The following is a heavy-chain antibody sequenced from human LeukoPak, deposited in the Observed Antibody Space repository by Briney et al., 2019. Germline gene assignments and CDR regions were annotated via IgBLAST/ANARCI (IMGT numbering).Heavy chain of an antibody. CDR3: GTWTTVASYCDY. CDR2: ISSSSTYI. J-gene: IGHJ4*02. CDR1: GFTFSTYS. Sequence: GGSLRLSCAASGFTFSTYSMNWVRQAPGKGLEWVSSISSSSTYIYYADSVKGRFTTSRDNAKNSLYLQMNSLRAEDTAVYYCGTWTTVASYCDYWGQGTLVTVSS. V-gene: IGHV3-21*06. D-gene: IGHD4-17*01.